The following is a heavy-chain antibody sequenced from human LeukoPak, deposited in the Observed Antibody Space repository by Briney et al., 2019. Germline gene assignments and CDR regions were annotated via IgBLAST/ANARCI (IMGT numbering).Heavy chain of an antibody. CDR2: INPSGGST. D-gene: IGHD2-2*01. J-gene: IGHJ4*02. V-gene: IGHV1-46*01. CDR1: GYTFTSYY. CDR3: ASHSRYCSSTSCYPFDY. Sequence: ASVKVSCKASGYTFTSYYMHWVRQAPGQGLEWMGIINPSGGSTSYAQKFQGRVTMTRDTSTSTVYMELSRLRSDDTAVYYCASHSRYCSSTSCYPFDYWGQGTLVTVSS.